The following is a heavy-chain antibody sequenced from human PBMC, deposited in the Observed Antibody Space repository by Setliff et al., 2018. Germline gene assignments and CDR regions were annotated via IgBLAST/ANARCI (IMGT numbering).Heavy chain of an antibody. D-gene: IGHD6-19*01. J-gene: IGHJ4*02. V-gene: IGHV4-59*01. CDR3: ARDQFSSGWYGPPESYFDY. Sequence: PSETLSLTCIVSGDSISGYFWSWIRQAPGKGLEWIGYIQKRGSTTTKYNPSLGSRISMSIDTSKNQFSLQLSSVSDGDTAVYYCARDQFSSGWYGPPESYFDYWGQGTQVTVSS. CDR2: IQKRGSTTT. CDR1: GDSISGYF.